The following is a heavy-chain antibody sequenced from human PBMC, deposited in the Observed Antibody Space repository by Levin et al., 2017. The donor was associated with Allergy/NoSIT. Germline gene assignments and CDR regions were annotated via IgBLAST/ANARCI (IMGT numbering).Heavy chain of an antibody. D-gene: IGHD4-17*01. CDR1: GGTFSSYA. CDR3: AREVGGSSPLRGLGYGMDV. Sequence: SVKVSCKASGGTFSSYAISWVRQAPGQGLEWMGGIIPIFGTANYAQKFQGRVTITADESTSTAYMELSSLRSEDTAVYYCAREVGGSSPLRGLGYGMDVWGQGTTVAVSS. CDR2: IIPIFGTA. V-gene: IGHV1-69*13. J-gene: IGHJ6*02.